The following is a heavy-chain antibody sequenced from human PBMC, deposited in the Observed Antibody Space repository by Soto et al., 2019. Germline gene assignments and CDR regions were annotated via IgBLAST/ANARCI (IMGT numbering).Heavy chain of an antibody. J-gene: IGHJ4*02. Sequence: QVQLQESGPGLVKPSQTLSLTCTVSGGSISSGGYYWSWIRQHPGKGLEWIGYIYHSGSTYYNPSLKSRVTISVDTAKNQFSLKLSSGTAADTAVYYCARLGHCSGGSCFSGVDYWGQGTLVTVSS. CDR2: IYHSGST. CDR3: ARLGHCSGGSCFSGVDY. CDR1: GGSISSGGYY. V-gene: IGHV4-31*03. D-gene: IGHD2-15*01.